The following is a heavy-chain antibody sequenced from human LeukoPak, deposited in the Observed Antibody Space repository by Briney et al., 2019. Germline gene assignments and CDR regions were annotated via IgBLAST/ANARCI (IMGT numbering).Heavy chain of an antibody. J-gene: IGHJ5*02. CDR2: IRWDGGTT. CDR3: VRDGPGYSYGNKWLDP. V-gene: IGHV3-43*01. CDR1: GLPFVAYT. Sequence: GGSRRLSLAAFGLPFVAYTMHWVCKVPGPALGRAPLIRWDGGTTNYADSVKGRFTISRDNRENAVYLQMNSLRIEDTAIYYCVRDGPGYSYGNKWLDPWGRGTLVTVSS. D-gene: IGHD5-18*01.